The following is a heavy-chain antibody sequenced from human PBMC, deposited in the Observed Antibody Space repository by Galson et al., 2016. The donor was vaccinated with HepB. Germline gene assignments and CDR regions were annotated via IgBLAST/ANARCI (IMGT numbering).Heavy chain of an antibody. D-gene: IGHD6-6*01. J-gene: IGHJ5*02. CDR1: GYTFTRYY. V-gene: IGHV1-46*01. Sequence: SCKASGYTFTRYYMHWVRQAPGQGLEWMGIINRSGGSTSYAQKFQGRVTMTRDTSTSTVYMELSTLRSEDTAVYYCARERQLASNWFDPWGQGTLVTVSS. CDR2: INRSGGST. CDR3: ARERQLASNWFDP.